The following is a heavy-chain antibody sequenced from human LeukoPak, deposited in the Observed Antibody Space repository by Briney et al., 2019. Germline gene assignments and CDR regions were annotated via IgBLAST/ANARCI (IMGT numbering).Heavy chain of an antibody. CDR2: IYYSGST. CDR3: ARDLSKEQWLVLDY. Sequence: PSETLSLTCTVSGGSISSYYWSWIRQPPGKGLEWIGYIYYSGSTNYNPSLKSRVTISVDTSKNQFSLKLSSVTAADTAVYYCARDLSKEQWLVLDYWGQGTLVTVSS. J-gene: IGHJ4*02. CDR1: GGSISSYY. V-gene: IGHV4-59*12. D-gene: IGHD6-19*01.